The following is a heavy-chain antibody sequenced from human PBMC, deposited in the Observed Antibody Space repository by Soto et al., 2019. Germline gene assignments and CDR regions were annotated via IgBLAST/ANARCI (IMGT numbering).Heavy chain of an antibody. Sequence: ASVKVFCKAFGGTFSSYAIRWVRQAPGQGLEWMGGIIPIFGTANYAQKFQGRVTITADESTSTAYMELSSLRSEDTAVYYCAREGVPIAVAGIYYFDYWGQGTLVTVSS. CDR2: IIPIFGTA. J-gene: IGHJ4*02. D-gene: IGHD6-19*01. V-gene: IGHV1-69*13. CDR1: GGTFSSYA. CDR3: AREGVPIAVAGIYYFDY.